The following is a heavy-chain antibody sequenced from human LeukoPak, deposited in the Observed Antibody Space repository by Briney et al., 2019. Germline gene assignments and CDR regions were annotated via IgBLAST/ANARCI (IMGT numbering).Heavy chain of an antibody. CDR1: GGSISSYY. J-gene: IGHJ6*02. D-gene: IGHD4-17*01. Sequence: SETLSLTCTVSGGSISSYYWSWIRQPPGKGLEWIGYIYYSGSINYNPSLKSRVTISVDTSKNQFSLKLSSVTAADTAVYYCARGSTVTTLPYYYGMDVWGQGTTVTVSS. CDR2: IYYSGSI. CDR3: ARGSTVTTLPYYYGMDV. V-gene: IGHV4-59*01.